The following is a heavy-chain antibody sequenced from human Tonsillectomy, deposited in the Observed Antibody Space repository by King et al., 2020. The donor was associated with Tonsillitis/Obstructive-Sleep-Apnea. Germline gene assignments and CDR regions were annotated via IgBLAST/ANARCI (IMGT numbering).Heavy chain of an antibody. CDR3: ARGEDIVVLQDYYMDV. J-gene: IGHJ6*03. D-gene: IGHD2-2*01. CDR2: INSDGSST. Sequence: VQLVESGGGLVQPGGSLRLSCAASGFTFSSYWMHWVRQAPGKGPVWVSRINSDGSSTSYADSVKGRFTISRDNAKNTLYLQMNSLRAEDTAVYYCARGEDIVVLQDYYMDVWGKGTTVTVSS. CDR1: GFTFSSYW. V-gene: IGHV3-74*01.